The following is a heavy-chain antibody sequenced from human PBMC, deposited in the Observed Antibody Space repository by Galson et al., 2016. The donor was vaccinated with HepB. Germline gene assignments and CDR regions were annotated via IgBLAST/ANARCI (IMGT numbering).Heavy chain of an antibody. CDR1: GITFSNYA. V-gene: IGHV3-23*01. J-gene: IGHJ4*02. Sequence: SLRLSCAASGITFSNYAMSWVRQAPGKGLEWVSAIGGRDGDTYYADPVKGRFTISRDNSKNTLFLQMNSLGVGDTAVYYCAKVGHSRTYYLGNFDSWGQGSLVTVSS. CDR3: AKVGHSRTYYLGNFDS. CDR2: IGGRDGDT. D-gene: IGHD1-26*01.